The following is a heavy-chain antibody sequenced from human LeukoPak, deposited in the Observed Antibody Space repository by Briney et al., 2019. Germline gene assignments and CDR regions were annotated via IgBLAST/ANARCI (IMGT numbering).Heavy chain of an antibody. D-gene: IGHD3-10*01. Sequence: GGSLRLSCAASGSTFGSYAMHWVRQAPGKGLEWVAVISYDGSNEYYADSVKGRFTMSRDNSKNTLYLKMNRLRAEDTAVYYCARGDTMVRGVISGYWGQGTLVTVSS. J-gene: IGHJ4*02. V-gene: IGHV3-30*04. CDR3: ARGDTMVRGVISGY. CDR1: GSTFGSYA. CDR2: ISYDGSNE.